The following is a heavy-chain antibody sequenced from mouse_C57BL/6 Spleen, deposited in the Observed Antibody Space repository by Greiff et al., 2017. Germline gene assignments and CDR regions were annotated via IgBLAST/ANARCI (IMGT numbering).Heavy chain of an antibody. Sequence: VQLQESGAELVKPGASVKLSCKASGFSFTSYYMHWVKQRPGQGLEWIGMIHPNSGSTKYNEEFKSKATLTVDKPSNTAYMQLNSLTSEDSAVYYCARESGYDMDYWGQGTSLTVSS. CDR1: GFSFTSYY. J-gene: IGHJ4*01. CDR2: IHPNSGST. CDR3: ARESGYDMDY. V-gene: IGHV1-64*01.